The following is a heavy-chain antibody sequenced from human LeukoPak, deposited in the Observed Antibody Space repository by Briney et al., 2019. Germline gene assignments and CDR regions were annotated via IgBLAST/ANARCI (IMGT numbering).Heavy chain of an antibody. Sequence: SETLSLTCAVYGGSFSGYYWSWIRQPPGKGLEWIGEINHSGSTNYNPSLKSRVTISVDTSKNQFSLKLSSVTAADTAVYYCARVSPNTVTTLQYFDYWGQGTLVTVSS. D-gene: IGHD4-17*01. CDR3: ARVSPNTVTTLQYFDY. V-gene: IGHV4-34*01. CDR2: INHSGST. CDR1: GGSFSGYY. J-gene: IGHJ4*02.